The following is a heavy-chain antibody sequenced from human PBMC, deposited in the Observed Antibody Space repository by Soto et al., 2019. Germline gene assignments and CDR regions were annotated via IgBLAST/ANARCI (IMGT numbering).Heavy chain of an antibody. CDR3: GRMTTTGAYGYCWFDS. V-gene: IGHV1-18*01. Sequence: ASVKVSCKASGYTFTSYGISWVRQAPGQGLEWMGWISAYNGNTNYAQKLQGRVTMTTDTSTSTAYMELRSLRSDDTAVYYCGRMTTTGAYGYCWFDSWGQGTLVTVSS. D-gene: IGHD2-15*01. J-gene: IGHJ5*01. CDR2: ISAYNGNT. CDR1: GYTFTSYG.